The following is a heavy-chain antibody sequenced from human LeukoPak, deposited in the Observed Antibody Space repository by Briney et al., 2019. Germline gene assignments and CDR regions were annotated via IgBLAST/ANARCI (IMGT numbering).Heavy chain of an antibody. CDR2: INHSGST. CDR3: ASPIAARRHAFDI. CDR1: GGSFSGYY. V-gene: IGHV4-34*01. J-gene: IGHJ3*02. Sequence: SETLSLTYAVYGGSFSGYYWSWIRQPPGKGLEWIGEINHSGSTNYNPSLKSRVTISVGTSKNQFSLKLSSVTAADTAVYYCASPIAARRHAFDIWGQGTMVTVSS. D-gene: IGHD6-6*01.